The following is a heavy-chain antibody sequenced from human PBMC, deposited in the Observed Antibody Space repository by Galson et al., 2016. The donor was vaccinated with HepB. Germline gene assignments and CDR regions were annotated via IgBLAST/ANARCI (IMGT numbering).Heavy chain of an antibody. V-gene: IGHV3-74*01. CDR3: ARGRRGAISDSFDS. D-gene: IGHD3-10*01. CDR2: IKTAGRIT. CDR1: GFTFSNYW. J-gene: IGHJ4*02. Sequence: SLRLSCAASGFTFSNYWMYWVRQAPGKGLVWVSRIKTAGRITGYADSVKGRFTISRANGKKTMYLQMNSLRAEDTALYYCARGRRGAISDSFDSWGQGTLVTVSS.